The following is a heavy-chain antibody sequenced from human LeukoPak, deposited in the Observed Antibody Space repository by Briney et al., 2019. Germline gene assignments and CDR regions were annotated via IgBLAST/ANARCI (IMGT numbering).Heavy chain of an antibody. CDR3: AHRRVATDFDY. V-gene: IGHV2-5*02. J-gene: IGHJ4*02. D-gene: IGHD5-12*01. Sequence: SGPTLVNPTQTLTLTCTFSGFSLSTSGAGVGWIRQPPGKALEWLALLYWDDDNRYSPSLKRRLIITKGISKNQVVLTMTNMCPVDTATYYCAHRRVATDFDYWGQGTLVTVSS. CDR1: GFSLSTSGAG. CDR2: LYWDDDN.